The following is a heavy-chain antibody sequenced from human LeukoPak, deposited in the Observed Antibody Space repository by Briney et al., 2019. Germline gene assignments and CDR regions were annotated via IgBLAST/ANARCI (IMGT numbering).Heavy chain of an antibody. Sequence: SVKVSCKASGGTFSSYAISWVRQAPGQGLEWMGGIIPIFGTANYAQKFQGRVTITADESTSTAYMELSSLRSDDTAVYYCARDPIVGNWFDPWGQGTLVTVSS. D-gene: IGHD2-15*01. CDR2: IIPIFGTA. V-gene: IGHV1-69*01. CDR3: ARDPIVGNWFDP. CDR1: GGTFSSYA. J-gene: IGHJ5*02.